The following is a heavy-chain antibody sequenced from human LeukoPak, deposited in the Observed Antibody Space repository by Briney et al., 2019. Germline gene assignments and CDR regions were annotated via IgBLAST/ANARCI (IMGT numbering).Heavy chain of an antibody. CDR3: AKDPSRVLWFGEPIYYYYYMDV. CDR1: GFTFSSYG. D-gene: IGHD3-10*01. Sequence: PGGSLRLSCAASGFTFSSYGMHWVRQAPGKGLEWVAFIRYDGSNKYYADSVKGRFTISRDNSKNTLYLQMNSLRAEDTAVYYCAKDPSRVLWFGEPIYYYYYMDVWGEGTTVTISS. V-gene: IGHV3-30*02. J-gene: IGHJ6*03. CDR2: IRYDGSNK.